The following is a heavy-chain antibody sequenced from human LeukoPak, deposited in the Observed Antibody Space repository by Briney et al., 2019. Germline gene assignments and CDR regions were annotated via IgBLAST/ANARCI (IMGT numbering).Heavy chain of an antibody. Sequence: GGSLRLSCAASGFTFSRNAMNWVRQAPGKGLEWVSAISGSGGSTYYADSVKGRFTISRDNSKNTLYLQMNSLRAEDTAVYYCALSYYDFWSGYNDAFDIWGQGTMVTVSS. CDR3: ALSYYDFWSGYNDAFDI. D-gene: IGHD3-3*01. CDR1: GFTFSRNA. J-gene: IGHJ3*02. V-gene: IGHV3-23*01. CDR2: ISGSGGST.